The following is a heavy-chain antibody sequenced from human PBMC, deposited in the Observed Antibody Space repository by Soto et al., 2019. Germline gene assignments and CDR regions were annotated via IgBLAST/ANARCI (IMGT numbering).Heavy chain of an antibody. Sequence: VQLLESGGDLVHPGGSLRLSCAASGFAFSSHPMSWVRQAPERGLEWVSGISDSGGLTYNADSVKGRFTISRDNSKNALYLQMNSLRAEDRALYHCARRAFGSKRSFDIWGQGTMVTVSS. CDR1: GFAFSSHP. CDR2: ISDSGGLT. D-gene: IGHD6-13*01. CDR3: ARRAFGSKRSFDI. J-gene: IGHJ3*02. V-gene: IGHV3-23*01.